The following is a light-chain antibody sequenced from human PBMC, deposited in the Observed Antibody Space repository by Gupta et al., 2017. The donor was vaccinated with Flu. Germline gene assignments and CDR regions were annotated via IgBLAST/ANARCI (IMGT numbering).Light chain of an antibody. CDR1: QTISSW. J-gene: IGKJ3*01. V-gene: IGKV1-5*03. CDR2: KAF. Sequence: STLSASVGDRVTITCRASQTISSWLAWYQQKPGKAPKLLISKAFDLESGVPSRFSGSQSGTEFTLTISSLQPDDIATYYCQQYSTYSTFTFGPGTKVDLK. CDR3: QQYSTYSTFT.